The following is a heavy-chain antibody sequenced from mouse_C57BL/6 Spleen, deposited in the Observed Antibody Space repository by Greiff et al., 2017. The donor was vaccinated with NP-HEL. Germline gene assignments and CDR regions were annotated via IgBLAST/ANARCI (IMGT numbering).Heavy chain of an antibody. CDR2: INPSNGGT. V-gene: IGHV1-53*01. CDR1: GYTFTSYW. J-gene: IGHJ2*01. Sequence: QVQLQQPGTELVKPGASVKLSCKASGYTFTSYWMHWVKQRPGQGLEWIGNINPSNGGTNYNEKFKGKAPLTVDKSSSTAYMQISSLTSEDSAFYYCARSMGDYCGRCVDYWGQGTTLTVSS. CDR3: ARSMGDYCGRCVDY. D-gene: IGHD1-1*01.